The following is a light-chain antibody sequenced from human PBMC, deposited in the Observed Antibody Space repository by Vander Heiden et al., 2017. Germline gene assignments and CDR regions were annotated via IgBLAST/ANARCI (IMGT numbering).Light chain of an antibody. V-gene: IGKV3-15*01. Sequence: EVVMTQSPATLSVSPGERVTLSCRASQSVGSNLLWYQRKPGQAPRLLISSASTRVTGIPARFSGSGSGTEFTLTISSLQSEDFAVYYCQQYNNWPWTFGQGTKVEIK. CDR2: SAS. J-gene: IGKJ1*01. CDR3: QQYNNWPWT. CDR1: QSVGSN.